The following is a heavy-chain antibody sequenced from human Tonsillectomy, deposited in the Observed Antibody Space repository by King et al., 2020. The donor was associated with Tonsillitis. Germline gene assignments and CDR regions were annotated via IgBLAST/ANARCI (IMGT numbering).Heavy chain of an antibody. D-gene: IGHD1-1*01. J-gene: IGHJ3*02. CDR3: VRXXXGNXXLDAXXI. CDR1: GFTFSSYW. CDR2: IKQDGSEK. V-gene: IGHV3-7*03. Sequence: GQLVQSGGGLVQPGGSLRLSCAASGFTFSSYWMSXVRQAPGKGLEWVANIKQDGSEKYYVDSVKGRFTISRDNAKNSLYLQMNSLRAEDTAVFYCVRXXXGNXXLDAXXIWXXXTXVTV.